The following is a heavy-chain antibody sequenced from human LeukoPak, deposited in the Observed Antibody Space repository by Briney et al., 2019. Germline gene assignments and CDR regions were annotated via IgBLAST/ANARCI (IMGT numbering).Heavy chain of an antibody. Sequence: ASVKVSCKASGYTFTGYYMHWVRQAPGQGLEWMGRINPNSGGTNYAQKFQGRVTITADESTSTAYMELSSLRSEDTAVYYCAREGAAPDYWGQGTLVTVSS. CDR2: INPNSGGT. CDR3: AREGAAPDY. V-gene: IGHV1-2*06. D-gene: IGHD1-26*01. CDR1: GYTFTGYY. J-gene: IGHJ4*02.